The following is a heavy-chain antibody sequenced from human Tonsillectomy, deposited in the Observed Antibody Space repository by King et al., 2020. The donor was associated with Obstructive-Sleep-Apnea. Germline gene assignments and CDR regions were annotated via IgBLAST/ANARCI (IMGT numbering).Heavy chain of an antibody. CDR1: GFTFSSYA. CDR2: IGGSGGST. CDR3: AKDPGYCSSTSCGREYYFDY. Sequence: VQLVESGGGLVQPGGSLRLSCAASGFTFSSYAMSWVRQAPGKGLEWVSAIGGSGGSTYYADSVKGRFTISRDNSKNTLYLQMNSLRAEDTAVYYCAKDPGYCSSTSCGREYYFDYWGQGTLVTVSS. D-gene: IGHD2-2*01. J-gene: IGHJ4*02. V-gene: IGHV3-23*04.